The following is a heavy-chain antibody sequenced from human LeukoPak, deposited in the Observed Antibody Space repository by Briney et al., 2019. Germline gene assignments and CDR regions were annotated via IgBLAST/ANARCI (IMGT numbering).Heavy chain of an antibody. Sequence: GRSLRLSCAASGFTFSSYGMHWVRQAPGKGLEWVAVIWYDGSNKYYADSVKGRFTISRDNSKNTLYLQMNSPRAEDTAVYYCARGDYCSGGSCYLSALYYYYGMDVWGQGTTVTVSS. CDR1: GFTFSSYG. CDR3: ARGDYCSGGSCYLSALYYYYGMDV. CDR2: IWYDGSNK. V-gene: IGHV3-33*01. D-gene: IGHD2-15*01. J-gene: IGHJ6*02.